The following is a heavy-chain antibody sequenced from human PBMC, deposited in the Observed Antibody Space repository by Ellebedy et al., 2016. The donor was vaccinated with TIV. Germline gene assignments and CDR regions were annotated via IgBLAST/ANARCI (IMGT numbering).Heavy chain of an antibody. CDR1: GFTFSNYW. CDR2: IKQDGSEK. J-gene: IGHJ4*02. D-gene: IGHD6-19*01. V-gene: IGHV3-7*01. Sequence: GGSLRLSCAASGFTFSNYWMSWVCQAPGTGLEWGANIKQDGSEKYYVDSVKGRFSIYRDNANNSMYLQMNSLRPEDTAVYYCARDQWLGRAYYFDYWGRGTLVTVSS. CDR3: ARDQWLGRAYYFDY.